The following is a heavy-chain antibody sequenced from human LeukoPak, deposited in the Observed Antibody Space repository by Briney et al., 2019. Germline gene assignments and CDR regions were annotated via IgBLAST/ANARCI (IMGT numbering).Heavy chain of an antibody. CDR3: AKDGSGSCDY. D-gene: IGHD3-10*01. CDR2: VGGGGTRT. V-gene: IGHV3-23*01. J-gene: IGHJ4*02. CDR1: GFTFSTYW. Sequence: GGSLRLSCAGSGFTFSTYWMSWVRQPPGKGLEWVSAVGGGGTRTYYADSVKGRFAISRDNSKNTLYLQMNGLRAEDTAVYYCAKDGSGSCDYWGQGTLVTVSS.